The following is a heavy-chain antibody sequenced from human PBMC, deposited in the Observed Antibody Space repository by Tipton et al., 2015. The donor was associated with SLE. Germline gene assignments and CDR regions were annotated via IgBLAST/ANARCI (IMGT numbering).Heavy chain of an antibody. CDR3: GRFTRTPFGSIVS. V-gene: IGHV3-74*01. J-gene: IGHJ4*02. CDR2: INTDGSST. Sequence: SLRLSCEASGFTFSNYWMHWVRQAPGKGLVWVSRINTDGSSTNYADSVKGRFTISRDNAKYTLYLQMNSLRVEDTSVYYCGRFTRTPFGSIVSWGQGTLVTVSS. CDR1: GFTFSNYW. D-gene: IGHD3-10*01.